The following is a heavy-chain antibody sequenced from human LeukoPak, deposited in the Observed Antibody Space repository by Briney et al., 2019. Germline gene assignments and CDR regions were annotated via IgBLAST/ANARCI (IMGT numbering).Heavy chain of an antibody. D-gene: IGHD4-17*01. CDR3: VRVLRLRFSPYIFDY. V-gene: IGHV4-34*01. Sequence: SETLSLTCAVYGGSFSGYYGSWIRQPPGKGLEWIGEINHSGSTNYNPSLKSRVTISVDTSKNQFSLKLSSVTAADTAVYYCVRVLRLRFSPYIFDYWGQGTLVTVSS. CDR2: INHSGST. CDR1: GGSFSGYY. J-gene: IGHJ4*02.